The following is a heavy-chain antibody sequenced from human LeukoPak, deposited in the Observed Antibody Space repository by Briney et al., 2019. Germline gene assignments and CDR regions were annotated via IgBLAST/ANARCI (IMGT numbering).Heavy chain of an antibody. Sequence: HRASVKVSCKASGYTFTSYGISWVRQAPGQGLEWMGWISAYNGNTNYAQKLQGRVTMTTDTSTSTAYMELRSLRSDDTAVYYGARCVYDILTGYSWCDAFDIWGQGTMVTVFS. D-gene: IGHD3-9*01. CDR1: GYTFTSYG. J-gene: IGHJ3*02. CDR3: ARCVYDILTGYSWCDAFDI. CDR2: ISAYNGNT. V-gene: IGHV1-18*01.